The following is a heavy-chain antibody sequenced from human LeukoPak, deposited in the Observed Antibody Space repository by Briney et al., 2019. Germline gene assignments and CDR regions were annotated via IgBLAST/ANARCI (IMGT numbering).Heavy chain of an antibody. CDR3: ARGLSGGWFDP. CDR2: IYYSGST. D-gene: IGHD1-26*01. CDR1: GGSISSHY. J-gene: IGHJ5*02. V-gene: IGHV4-59*11. Sequence: PSETLSLTCTVSGGSISSHYWSWIRQPPGKGLEWIGYIYYSGSTNYNPSLKSRVTISVDTSKNQFSLKLSSVTAADTAVYYCARGLSGGWFDPWGQGTLVTVSS.